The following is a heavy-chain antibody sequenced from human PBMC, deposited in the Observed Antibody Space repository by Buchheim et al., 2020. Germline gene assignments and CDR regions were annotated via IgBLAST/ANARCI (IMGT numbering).Heavy chain of an antibody. Sequence: EVQLVESGGDLVQPGGSLRLSCAASGFTFSSCAMSWVRQTPGKGLEWVSAIRNSGDTTYYADSVKGRFTISGDNSKNTLYLQMNSLRAEDTALYYCAKWRVPGRTTGTYFNYFDYWGQGTL. D-gene: IGHD1-26*01. CDR3: AKWRVPGRTTGTYFNYFDY. CDR2: IRNSGDTT. CDR1: GFTFSSCA. V-gene: IGHV3-23*04. J-gene: IGHJ4*02.